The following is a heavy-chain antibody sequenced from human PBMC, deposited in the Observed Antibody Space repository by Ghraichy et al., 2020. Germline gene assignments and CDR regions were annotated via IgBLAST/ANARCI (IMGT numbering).Heavy chain of an antibody. CDR1: GYTFTGYY. V-gene: IGHV1-2*02. Sequence: ASVKVSCKTSGYTFTGYYMHWVRQAPGQGLEWMGWINPNSGGTNYAQKFQGRVTMTRDTSISSAYMELSRLRSDDTAVYYCARVPLYDSGRYYNEYYFDYWGQGTLVT. D-gene: IGHD3-10*01. CDR3: ARVPLYDSGRYYNEYYFDY. CDR2: INPNSGGT. J-gene: IGHJ4*02.